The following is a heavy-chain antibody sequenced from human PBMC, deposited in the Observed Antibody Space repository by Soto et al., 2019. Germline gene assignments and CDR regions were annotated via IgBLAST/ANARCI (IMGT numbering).Heavy chain of an antibody. Sequence: QVQLQESGPGLVKPSQTLSLTCTVSGGSISSGTYYWSWIRQHPGKGLEWIGFIYYNGNAFYNPSLKSLVAISLGTSKNQFSLKLSSLTAADTAVYFCARGELRWDFWGQGTLITVSS. CDR1: GGSISSGTYY. CDR3: ARGELRWDF. D-gene: IGHD1-7*01. J-gene: IGHJ4*02. V-gene: IGHV4-31*01. CDR2: IYYNGNA.